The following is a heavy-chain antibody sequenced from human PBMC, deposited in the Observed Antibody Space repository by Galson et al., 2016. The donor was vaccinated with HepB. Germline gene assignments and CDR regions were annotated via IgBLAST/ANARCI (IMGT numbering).Heavy chain of an antibody. CDR2: IDGTIPNT. D-gene: IGHD6-19*01. CDR1: GFTFRNYA. J-gene: IGHJ4*02. Sequence: SLRLSCAASGFTFRNYALSWVRRAPGKGLEWVAHIDGTIPNTHYADSVRGRFSIYRDNSRGTLYLQMDSLTAEDSAIYYCTTWLSHHFDYWGQGTRVTVSS. CDR3: TTWLSHHFDY. V-gene: IGHV3-23*01.